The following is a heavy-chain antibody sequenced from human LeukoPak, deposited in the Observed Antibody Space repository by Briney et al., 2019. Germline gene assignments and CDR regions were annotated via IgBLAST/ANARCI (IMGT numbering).Heavy chain of an antibody. CDR1: GFTFSSYA. D-gene: IGHD3-22*01. V-gene: IGHV3-23*01. J-gene: IGHJ4*02. CDR2: ISGSGGST. Sequence: GGSLRLSCAASGFTFSSYAMSWVRQAPGKGLEWVSAISGSGGSTYYADSVKGRFTISRDNSKNTLYLQMNSLRAEDTAVYYCAKYDYYDSSRPTQSLLDYWGQGTLVTVSS. CDR3: AKYDYYDSSRPTQSLLDY.